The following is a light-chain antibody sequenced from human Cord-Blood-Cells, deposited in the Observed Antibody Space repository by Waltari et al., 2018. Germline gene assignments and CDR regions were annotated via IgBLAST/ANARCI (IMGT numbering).Light chain of an antibody. CDR3: QQYNNWPPYT. CDR1: QSVSSN. CDR2: GAS. J-gene: IGKJ2*01. V-gene: IGKV3-15*01. Sequence: DIVMTQSPATPSVSPGERATTSCRASQSVSSNLAWYQQKPGQAPRLLIHGASTRATGIPARFSGSGSGTEFTLTISSLQSEDFAVYYCQQYNNWPPYTFGQGTKLEIK.